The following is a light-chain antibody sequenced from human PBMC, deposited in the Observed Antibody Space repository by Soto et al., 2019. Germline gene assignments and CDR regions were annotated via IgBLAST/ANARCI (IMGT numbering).Light chain of an antibody. V-gene: IGLV2-14*01. Sequence: QSALTQPASVSGSPGQSITISCTGTSSDVGGYNYVSWYQQHPGNAPKLMIYEVSHRPSGVSNRFSGSKSGNTASLTISGLQAEDEADYYCSSYTSSSTLVFGTGTKVTVL. CDR3: SSYTSSSTLV. J-gene: IGLJ1*01. CDR1: SSDVGGYNY. CDR2: EVS.